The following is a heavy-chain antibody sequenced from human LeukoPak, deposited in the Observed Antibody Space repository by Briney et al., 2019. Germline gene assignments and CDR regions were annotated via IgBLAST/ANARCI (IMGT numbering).Heavy chain of an antibody. CDR3: ARVPARLWWFQN. D-gene: IGHD2-21*01. Sequence: ASVKVSCKASGGTFSNYAISWVRQAPGQGLEYMGWISAYNGHTNYAQKFQGRVTMTRDTSISTAYMELSRLRSDDTAVYYCARVPARLWWFQNWGQGTLVTVSS. CDR2: ISAYNGHT. CDR1: GGTFSNYA. J-gene: IGHJ4*02. V-gene: IGHV1-2*02.